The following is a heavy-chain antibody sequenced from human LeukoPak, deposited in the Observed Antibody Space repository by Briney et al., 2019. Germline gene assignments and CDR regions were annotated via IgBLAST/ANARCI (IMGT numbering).Heavy chain of an antibody. V-gene: IGHV4-34*01. CDR1: GGSFSGYY. CDR3: ARAGDCSSTSCYPTADFDY. J-gene: IGHJ4*02. Sequence: PSEALSLTCAVYGGSFSGYYWSWIRQPPGKGLEWIGEINHSGSTSYNPSLKSRVTISVDTSKNQFSLKLSSVTAADTAVYYCARAGDCSSTSCYPTADFDYWGQGTLVTVSS. D-gene: IGHD2-2*01. CDR2: INHSGST.